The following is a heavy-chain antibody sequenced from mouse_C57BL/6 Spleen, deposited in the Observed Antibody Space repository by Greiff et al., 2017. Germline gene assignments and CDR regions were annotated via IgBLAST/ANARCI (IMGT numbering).Heavy chain of an antibody. V-gene: IGHV1-9*01. Sequence: QVQLQQSGAELMKPGASVKLSCKATGYTFTGYWIEWVKQRPGHGLEWIGEILPGSGSTNYTEKFKGKATFTADTSSNTAYMQLSSLTTEDSAIYYCARGVYSNYELGWFAYWGQGTLVTVSA. J-gene: IGHJ3*01. CDR3: ARGVYSNYELGWFAY. CDR1: GYTFTGYW. CDR2: ILPGSGST. D-gene: IGHD2-5*01.